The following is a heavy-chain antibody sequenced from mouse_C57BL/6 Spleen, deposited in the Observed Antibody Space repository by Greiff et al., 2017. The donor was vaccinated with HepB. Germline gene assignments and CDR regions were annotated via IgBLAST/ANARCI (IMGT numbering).Heavy chain of an antibody. CDR2: ISYDGSN. J-gene: IGHJ1*03. D-gene: IGHD1-1*01. Sequence: EVKLQESGPGLVKPSQSLSLTCSVTGYSITSGYYWNWIRQFPGNKLEWMGYISYDGSNNYNPSLKNRISITRDTSKNQFFLKLNSVTTEDTATYYCARDRGYYYGSRGWYFDVWGTGTTVTVSS. CDR1: GYSITSGYY. V-gene: IGHV3-6*01. CDR3: ARDRGYYYGSRGWYFDV.